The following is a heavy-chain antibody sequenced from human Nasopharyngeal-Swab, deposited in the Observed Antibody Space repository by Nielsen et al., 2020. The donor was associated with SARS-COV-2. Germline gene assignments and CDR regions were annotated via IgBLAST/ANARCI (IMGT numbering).Heavy chain of an antibody. D-gene: IGHD2-15*01. CDR3: AKDSVSVGGGEFDN. V-gene: IGHV3-23*01. J-gene: IGHJ4*02. CDR1: GFRFDSYA. Sequence: GESLKISCAASGFRFDSYAMSWVRQAPGKGLEWVSAIRGSGSGDGTNYADSVRGRFTISRDNSKNTLYLQIDSLRAEDTAVYYCAKDSVSVGGGEFDNWGQGTLVTVSS. CDR2: IRGSGSGDGT.